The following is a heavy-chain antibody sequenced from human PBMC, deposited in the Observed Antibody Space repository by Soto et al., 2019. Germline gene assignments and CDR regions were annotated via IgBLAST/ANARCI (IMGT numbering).Heavy chain of an antibody. CDR1: GFTFSSYA. D-gene: IGHD3-22*01. J-gene: IGHJ4*02. CDR2: ISYDGSNK. Sequence: GGSLRLSCAASGFTFSSYAMQWVRQAPGKGLEWVAVISYDGSNKYYADSVKGRFTISRDNSKNTLYLQMNSLRAEDTAVYYCARSLYYDSSGPTIHWGQGTLVTVSS. V-gene: IGHV3-30-3*01. CDR3: ARSLYYDSSGPTIH.